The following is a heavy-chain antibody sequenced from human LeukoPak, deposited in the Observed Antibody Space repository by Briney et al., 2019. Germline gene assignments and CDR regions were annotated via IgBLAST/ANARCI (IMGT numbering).Heavy chain of an antibody. CDR2: IYYSGST. CDR3: ARDQIAVAGRAHIDY. D-gene: IGHD6-19*01. CDR1: GGSFSSYY. V-gene: IGHV4-39*07. J-gene: IGHJ4*02. Sequence: SETLSLTCAVYGGSFSSYYWGWIRQPPGKGLEWIGSIYYSGSTYYNPSLKSRVTISVDTSKNQFSLKLSSVTAADTAVYYCARDQIAVAGRAHIDYWGQGTLVTVSS.